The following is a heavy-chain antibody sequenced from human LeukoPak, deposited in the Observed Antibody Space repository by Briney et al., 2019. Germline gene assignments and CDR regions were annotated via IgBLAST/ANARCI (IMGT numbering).Heavy chain of an antibody. CDR1: GGTFSSYA. D-gene: IGHD6-19*01. J-gene: IGHJ5*02. Sequence: ASVKVSCKASGGTFSSYAISWVRQAPGQGLEWMGGIIPIFGTANYAQKFQGRVTMTRDTSTSTVYMELSSLRSEDTAVYYCARDQVAEDGNNWFDPWGQGTLVTVSS. CDR2: IIPIFGTA. CDR3: ARDQVAEDGNNWFDP. V-gene: IGHV1-69*05.